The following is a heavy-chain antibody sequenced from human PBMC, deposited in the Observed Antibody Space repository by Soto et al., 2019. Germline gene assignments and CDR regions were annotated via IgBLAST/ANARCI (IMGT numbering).Heavy chain of an antibody. CDR3: ATLLRAYYRRTGYSSSTSCYAYRMNV. D-gene: IGHD2-2*01. J-gene: IGHJ3*01. Sequence: SVQVSCTASGGPFSSYAISWVRQAPGQGLEWMGGIIPIFGTANYAQKFQGRVTITADESTSTAYMELSSLRSEDTAVYYCATLLRAYYRRTGYSSSTSCYAYRMNVCG. CDR2: IIPIFGTA. CDR1: GGPFSSYA. V-gene: IGHV1-69*01.